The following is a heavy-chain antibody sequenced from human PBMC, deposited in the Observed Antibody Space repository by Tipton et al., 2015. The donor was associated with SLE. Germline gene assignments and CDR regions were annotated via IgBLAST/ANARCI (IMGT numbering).Heavy chain of an antibody. CDR1: GYSFTRYW. CDR2: IYPGDSDT. V-gene: IGHV5-51*01. Sequence: VQLVQSGAEVKKPGESLTISCKGSGYSFTRYWIGWVRQMPGKGLEWMGIIYPGDSDTRYSPSFQGQVTLSADKSNSSAYLRGSRLKASDPATYYCAKRGRWDHFDYWGQGTLVTVSS. D-gene: IGHD1-26*01. J-gene: IGHJ4*02. CDR3: AKRGRWDHFDY.